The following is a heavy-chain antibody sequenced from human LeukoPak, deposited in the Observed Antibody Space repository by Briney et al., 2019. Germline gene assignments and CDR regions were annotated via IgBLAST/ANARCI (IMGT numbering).Heavy chain of an antibody. CDR3: ARSPNMVRGLDYYYGMDV. CDR1: GFTFSSYG. V-gene: IGHV3-33*08. Sequence: PGGSLRLSCSASGFTFSSYGMHWVRQAPGKGLEWVAVIWYDGGNKYYADSVKGRFTISRDNSKNTLYLQMNSLRAEDTAVYYCARSPNMVRGLDYYYGMDVWGQGTTVTVSS. J-gene: IGHJ6*02. CDR2: IWYDGGNK. D-gene: IGHD3-10*01.